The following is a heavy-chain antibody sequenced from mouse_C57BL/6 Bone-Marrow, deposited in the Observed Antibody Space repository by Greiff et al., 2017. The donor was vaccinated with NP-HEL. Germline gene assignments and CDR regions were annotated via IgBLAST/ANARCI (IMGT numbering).Heavy chain of an antibody. Sequence: QVQLKESDAELVKPGASVKISCKVSGYTFTDHTIHWMKQRPEQGLEWIGYIYPSDGSTKYNEKFKGKATLTADKSSSTAYMQLNSLTSEDSAVYFGARGGLLRSWLAYWGQGTLVTVSA. V-gene: IGHV1-78*01. CDR3: ARGGLLRSWLAY. D-gene: IGHD1-1*01. J-gene: IGHJ3*01. CDR2: IYPSDGST. CDR1: GYTFTDHT.